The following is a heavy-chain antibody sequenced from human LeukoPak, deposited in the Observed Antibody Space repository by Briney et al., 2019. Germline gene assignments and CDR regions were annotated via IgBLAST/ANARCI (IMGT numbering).Heavy chain of an antibody. D-gene: IGHD1-1*01. CDR2: INPNSGGT. CDR1: GYTFTGYY. CDR3: ARGNVGVSNWFDP. Sequence: ASVKVSCKASGYTFTGYYMHWVRQAPGQGLEWMGWINPNSGGTNYAQKFQGRVTMTGDTSISTAYMELTRLRSDDTAVYYCARGNVGVSNWFDPWGQGTLVTVSS. V-gene: IGHV1-2*02. J-gene: IGHJ5*02.